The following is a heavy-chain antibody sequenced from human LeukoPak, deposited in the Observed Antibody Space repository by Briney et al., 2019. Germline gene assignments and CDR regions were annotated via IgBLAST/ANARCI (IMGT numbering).Heavy chain of an antibody. CDR1: GGSITSDY. Sequence: SETLSLTCTVSGGSITSDYWSWIRQPPGKGLEWIGKIHNSGSTNYTPSLKSRVTMSLDTSKNQFSLKLSSVTAADTAVYYCARQRISLFDYWDQGTLVTVSS. J-gene: IGHJ4*02. CDR3: ARQRISLFDY. D-gene: IGHD2-21*01. CDR2: IHNSGST. V-gene: IGHV4-59*08.